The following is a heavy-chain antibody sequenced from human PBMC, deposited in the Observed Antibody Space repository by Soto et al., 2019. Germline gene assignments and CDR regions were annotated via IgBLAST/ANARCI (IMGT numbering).Heavy chain of an antibody. Sequence: QVQLVQSEAEVEKPGASVKLSCKASGYTFVNYYVHWVRQAPGQGLEWMGFINPTVGSTSYAQKFQGRLTMTRDTSTSTVYMEVSSLRSEDTALYYCARNAASGLGYWGQGTLVTVSS. J-gene: IGHJ4*02. V-gene: IGHV1-46*01. CDR2: INPTVGST. CDR3: ARNAASGLGY. CDR1: GYTFVNYY. D-gene: IGHD6-25*01.